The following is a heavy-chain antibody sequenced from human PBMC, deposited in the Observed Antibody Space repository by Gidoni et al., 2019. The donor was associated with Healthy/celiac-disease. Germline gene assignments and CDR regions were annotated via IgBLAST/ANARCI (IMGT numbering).Heavy chain of an antibody. Sequence: QVQLVQSGAEVKKPGSSLKISCKASGGTFSSYALGWVRQAPGKGLEWMGGIIPLFGTANDAQKCKGRGTITADESTRTAYKERSSLRSEDTAVYYGASPLEGWFDPWGQGTLVTVSS. J-gene: IGHJ5*02. CDR3: ASPLEGWFDP. D-gene: IGHD1-1*01. CDR1: GGTFSSYA. V-gene: IGHV1-69*01. CDR2: IIPLFGTA.